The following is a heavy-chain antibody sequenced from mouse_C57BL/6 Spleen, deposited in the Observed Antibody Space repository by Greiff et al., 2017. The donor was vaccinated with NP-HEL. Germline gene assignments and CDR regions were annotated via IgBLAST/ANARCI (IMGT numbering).Heavy chain of an antibody. J-gene: IGHJ3*01. Sequence: EVKVEESGGGLVQPGGSMKLSCVASGFTFSNYWMNWVRQSPETGLEWVAQIRLKSDNYATHYAESVKGRFTISRDDSKSSVYLQMNNLRAEDTGIYYCTTYYSNYLFAYWGQGTLVTVSA. D-gene: IGHD2-5*01. CDR1: GFTFSNYW. CDR2: IRLKSDNYAT. CDR3: TTYYSNYLFAY. V-gene: IGHV6-3*01.